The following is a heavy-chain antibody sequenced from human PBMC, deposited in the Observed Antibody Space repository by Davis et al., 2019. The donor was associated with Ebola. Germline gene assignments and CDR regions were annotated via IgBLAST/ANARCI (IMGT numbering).Heavy chain of an antibody. D-gene: IGHD3-10*01. J-gene: IGHJ4*02. Sequence: PSETLSLTCTVSGGSISSGGYYWSWIRQHPGKGLEWIGYIYYSGSTYYNPSLKSLVTISVDTSKNQFSLKLSSVTAADTAVYYCARTHMVRGPSDYWGQGTLVTVSS. V-gene: IGHV4-31*01. CDR2: IYYSGST. CDR3: ARTHMVRGPSDY. CDR1: GGSISSGGYY.